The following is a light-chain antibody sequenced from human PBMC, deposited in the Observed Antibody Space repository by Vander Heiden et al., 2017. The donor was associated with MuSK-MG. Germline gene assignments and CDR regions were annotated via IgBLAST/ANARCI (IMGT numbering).Light chain of an antibody. CDR2: EVS. V-gene: IGLV2-18*02. CDR1: SSCVGGYDL. CDR3: SSYTSNSGSYVI. J-gene: IGLJ2*01. Sequence: QSALTQPPSVSGSPGQSVTISCTGTSSCVGGYDLVPWYQHAPGTTPKRMIYEVSNRPSGVPDRFSGSKSGNTASLTISGLQAEDESDYYCSSYTSNSGSYVIFGGGTKLTVL.